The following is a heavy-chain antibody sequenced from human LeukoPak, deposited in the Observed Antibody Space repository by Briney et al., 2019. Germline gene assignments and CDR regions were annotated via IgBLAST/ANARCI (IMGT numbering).Heavy chain of an antibody. CDR3: ARDPGLPNGMAV. V-gene: IGHV3-66*01. CDR1: GFTVSSDY. CDR2: IYRGDST. Sequence: QSGGSLRLSCAASGFTVSSDYMSWVRQAPGKGLEWVSTIYRGDSTYYADSVKGRFTISRDNSKNTLYLQLNSLRAEDTAVYYCARDPGLPNGMAVWGQGTTVTVSS. J-gene: IGHJ6*02.